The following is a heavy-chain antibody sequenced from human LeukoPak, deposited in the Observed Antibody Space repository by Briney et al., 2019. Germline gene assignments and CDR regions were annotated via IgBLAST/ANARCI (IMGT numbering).Heavy chain of an antibody. CDR2: IDPSSGT. CDR3: TRGGRLDFDY. D-gene: IGHD2-15*01. Sequence: EASVKVSCKASGYSFFAFYMQWVRQAPGQGLEWMGWIDPSSGTSYAQKFQGRVTMTRDTPISTAHMELSRLTSDDTAVYYCTRGGRLDFDYWGQGSLVTVSS. J-gene: IGHJ4*02. V-gene: IGHV1-2*02. CDR1: GYSFFAFY.